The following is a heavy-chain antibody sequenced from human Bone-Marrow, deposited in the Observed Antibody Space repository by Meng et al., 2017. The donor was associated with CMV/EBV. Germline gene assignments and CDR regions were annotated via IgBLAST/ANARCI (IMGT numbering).Heavy chain of an antibody. CDR2: ISYDGSNK. D-gene: IGHD3-16*01. J-gene: IGHJ5*02. CDR3: AKDGGAGWFDP. Sequence: FAASGFTFSSYGMHWVRQAPGKGLEWVAVISYDGSNKYYADSVKGRFTISRDNSKNTLYLQMNSLRAEDTAVYYCAKDGGAGWFDPWGQGTLVTVSS. CDR1: GFTFSSYG. V-gene: IGHV3-30*18.